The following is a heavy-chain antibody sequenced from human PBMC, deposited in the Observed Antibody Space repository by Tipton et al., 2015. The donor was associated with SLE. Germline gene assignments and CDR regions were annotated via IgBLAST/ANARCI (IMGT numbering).Heavy chain of an antibody. J-gene: IGHJ4*02. Sequence: TLSLTCTVSGGSISSSSYYWGWIRQPPGKGLEWIGSIYYSGSTYYNPSLKSRVTISVDTSKNQFSLKLSSVTAADTAVYYCARDWVGSGYYDYWGQGTLVTVSS. D-gene: IGHD3-10*01. CDR2: IYYSGST. CDR1: GGSISSSSYY. CDR3: ARDWVGSGYYDY. V-gene: IGHV4-39*02.